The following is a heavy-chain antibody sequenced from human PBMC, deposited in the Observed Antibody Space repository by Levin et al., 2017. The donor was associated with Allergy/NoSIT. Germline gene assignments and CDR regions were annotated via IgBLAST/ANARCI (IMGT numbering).Heavy chain of an antibody. CDR1: GGSISSSSYY. CDR3: ARLSGYCSGGSCPNWFDP. CDR2: IYYSGST. V-gene: IGHV4-39*01. Sequence: SETLSLTCTVSGGSISSSSYYWGWIRQPPGKGLEWIGSIYYSGSTYYNPSLKSRVTISVDTSKNQFSLKLSSVTAADTAVYYCARLSGYCSGGSCPNWFDPWGQGTLVTVSS. D-gene: IGHD2-15*01. J-gene: IGHJ5*02.